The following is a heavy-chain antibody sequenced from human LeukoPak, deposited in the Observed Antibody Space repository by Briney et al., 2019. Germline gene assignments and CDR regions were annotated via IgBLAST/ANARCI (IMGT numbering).Heavy chain of an antibody. V-gene: IGHV1-2*02. J-gene: IGHJ4*02. D-gene: IGHD2-21*02. CDR2: INPNSGGT. CDR3: ARIHVVTTYRFNT. Sequence: GASVKVSCKASGYTFTGYYMHWVRQAPGQGLEWMGWINPNSGGTNYAQKFQGRVTMTRDTSIGTAYMELSRLRSDDTAVYYLARIHVVTTYRFNTGAQGTLVTVSS. CDR1: GYTFTGYY.